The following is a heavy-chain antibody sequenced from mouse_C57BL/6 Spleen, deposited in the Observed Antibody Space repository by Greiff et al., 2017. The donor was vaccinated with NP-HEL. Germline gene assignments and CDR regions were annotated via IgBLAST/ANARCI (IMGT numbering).Heavy chain of an antibody. Sequence: EVKLMESGGGLVKPGGSLKLSCAASGFTFSSYAMSWVRQTPEKRLEWVATISDGGSYTYYPDNVKGRFTISRDNAKNNLYLQMSHLKSEDTAMYYCARDRRNFDVWGTGTTVTVSS. CDR3: ARDRRNFDV. CDR1: GFTFSSYA. V-gene: IGHV5-4*01. CDR2: ISDGGSYT. J-gene: IGHJ1*03.